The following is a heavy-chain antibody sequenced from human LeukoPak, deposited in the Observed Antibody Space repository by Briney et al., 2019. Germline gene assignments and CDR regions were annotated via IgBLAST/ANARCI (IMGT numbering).Heavy chain of an antibody. V-gene: IGHV2-70*04. J-gene: IGHJ3*01. CDR3: TRMNYDGFDV. CDR1: GFSLNTSGMR. CDR2: IDWDDDK. D-gene: IGHD1-7*01. Sequence: SGPALVKPTQTLTLTCTFSGFSLNTSGMRVSWIRQPPGKALEWLARIDWDDDKFYSTSLKTRLTISKDTSKNQVVLTMTNMDPVDTATYNCTRMNYDGFDVWGQGTMVTVSS.